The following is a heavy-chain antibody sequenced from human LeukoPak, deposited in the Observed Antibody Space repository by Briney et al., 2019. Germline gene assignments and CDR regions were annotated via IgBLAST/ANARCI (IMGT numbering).Heavy chain of an antibody. CDR2: IYHSGST. CDR1: GYSISSGYY. Sequence: SQTLSLTCTVSGYSISSGYYWGWIRQPPGKGLEWIGSIYHSGSTYYNPSLKSRVTISVDTSKNQFSLKLSSVTAADTAVYYCARDYDSSGYDAFDIWGQGTMVTVSS. CDR3: ARDYDSSGYDAFDI. J-gene: IGHJ3*02. D-gene: IGHD3-22*01. V-gene: IGHV4-38-2*02.